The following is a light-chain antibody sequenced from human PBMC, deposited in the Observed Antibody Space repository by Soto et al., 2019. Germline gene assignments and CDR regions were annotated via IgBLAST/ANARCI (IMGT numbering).Light chain of an antibody. V-gene: IGKV3-20*01. CDR3: QQYGNSPLT. Sequence: EIVLTQSPGTLSLSPGERATLSCRASQSVSSSYLAWYQQKPGQAPRLLIYGVSGRATGIPDRFSGSGSGTDFTLTISRLEPEDFAVYYCQQYGNSPLTFGGGTKV. CDR2: GVS. CDR1: QSVSSSY. J-gene: IGKJ4*01.